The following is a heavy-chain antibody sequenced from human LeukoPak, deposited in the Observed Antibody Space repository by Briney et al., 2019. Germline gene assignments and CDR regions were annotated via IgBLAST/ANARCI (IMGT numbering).Heavy chain of an antibody. D-gene: IGHD3-22*01. CDR1: GFTFSSYS. Sequence: GGSLRLSCAASGFTFSSYSMNWVRQAPGKGLEWVSSISSSSSYIYYADSVKGRFTISRDNAKNSLYLQMNSLRAEDTAVYYCARDSSGYSPVLDYWGQGTLVTVSS. CDR2: ISSSSSYI. V-gene: IGHV3-21*01. CDR3: ARDSSGYSPVLDY. J-gene: IGHJ4*02.